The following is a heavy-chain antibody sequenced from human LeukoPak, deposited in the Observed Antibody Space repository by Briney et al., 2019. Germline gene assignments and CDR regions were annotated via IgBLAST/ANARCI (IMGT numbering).Heavy chain of an antibody. V-gene: IGHV4-34*01. CDR1: GGSFSNYY. J-gene: IGHJ5*02. CDR2: INHSGST. Sequence: SETLSLTCAVYGGSFSNYYWSWIRQPPGKGLEWIGEINHSGSTNYNPPLKSRVTISVDTSKNQFSLKLSSVTAADTAVYYCASLRGFDPWGQGTLVTVPS. CDR3: ASLRGFDP.